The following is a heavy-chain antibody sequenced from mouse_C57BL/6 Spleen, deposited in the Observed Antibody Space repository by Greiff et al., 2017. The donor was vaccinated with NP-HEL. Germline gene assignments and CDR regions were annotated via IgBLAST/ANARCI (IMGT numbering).Heavy chain of an antibody. CDR3: RLYYYGSSPDY. V-gene: IGHV1-5*01. J-gene: IGHJ2*01. Sequence: EVKLQESGTVLARPGASVKMSCKTSGYTFTSYWMHWVKQRPGQGLEWIGAIYPGNSDTSYNQKFKGKAKLTAITSASTAYMELSILTNEDAAVYYCRLYYYGSSPDYWGQGTTLTVSS. CDR2: IYPGNSDT. D-gene: IGHD1-1*01. CDR1: GYTFTSYW.